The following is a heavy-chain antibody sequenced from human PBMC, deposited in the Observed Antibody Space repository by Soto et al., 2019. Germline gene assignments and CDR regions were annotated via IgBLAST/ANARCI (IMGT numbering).Heavy chain of an antibody. Sequence: HPGGSLRLSCAASGFTFSSYWMSWVRQAPGKGLEWVANIKQDGSEKYYVDSVKGRFTISRDNAKNSLYLQMNSLRAEDTAVYYCARDLAVPAAMGLKNYYYYMDVWGKGTTVTVSS. D-gene: IGHD2-2*01. J-gene: IGHJ6*03. V-gene: IGHV3-7*01. CDR2: IKQDGSEK. CDR1: GFTFSSYW. CDR3: ARDLAVPAAMGLKNYYYYMDV.